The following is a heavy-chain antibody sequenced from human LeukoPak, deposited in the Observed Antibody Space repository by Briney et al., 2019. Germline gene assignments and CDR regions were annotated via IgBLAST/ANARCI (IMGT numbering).Heavy chain of an antibody. D-gene: IGHD3-22*01. Sequence: PGGSLRLSCAASGFTFSSYAVSWGRQAPGEGLEWVSAIGGSGGTTYYADSVKGRFTISRDNSKNTLYLQMNSLRAEDTAVYYCAKRDSSGYYYFDYWGQGTLVTVSS. CDR3: AKRDSSGYYYFDY. CDR2: IGGSGGTT. CDR1: GFTFSSYA. V-gene: IGHV3-23*01. J-gene: IGHJ4*02.